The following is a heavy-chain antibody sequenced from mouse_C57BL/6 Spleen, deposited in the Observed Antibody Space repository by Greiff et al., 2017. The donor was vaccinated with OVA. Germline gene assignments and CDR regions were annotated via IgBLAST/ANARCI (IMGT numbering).Heavy chain of an antibody. CDR1: GFTFSDYG. V-gene: IGHV5-17*01. J-gene: IGHJ2*01. CDR3: ATEGDYGREFDY. CDR2: ISSGSSTI. D-gene: IGHD1-1*01. Sequence: VQLKESGGGLVKPGGSLKLSCAASGFTFSDYGMHWVRQAPEKGLEWVAYISSGSSTIYYADTVKGRFTISRDNAKNTLFLQMTSLRSEDTAMYYCATEGDYGREFDYWGQGTTLTVSS.